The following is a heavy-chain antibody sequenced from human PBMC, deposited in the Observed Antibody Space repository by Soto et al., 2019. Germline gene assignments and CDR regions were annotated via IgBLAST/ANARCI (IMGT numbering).Heavy chain of an antibody. CDR2: IYWDDDK. CDR1: GFSLSTSGVG. Sequence: QITLTESGPTLVKPTQTLTLTCTFSGFSLSTSGVGVGWIRQPPGKALEWLALIYWDDDKRYSPSLKSRLTIPKDTPKNHVVLTITNMDPVDTATSFCADRGAAAGTHDYWGQGTLVTVSS. CDR3: ADRGAAAGTHDY. D-gene: IGHD6-13*01. J-gene: IGHJ4*02. V-gene: IGHV2-5*02.